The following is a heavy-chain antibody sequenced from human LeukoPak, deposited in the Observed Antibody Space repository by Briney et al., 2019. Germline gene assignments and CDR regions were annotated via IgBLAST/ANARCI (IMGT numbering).Heavy chain of an antibody. V-gene: IGHV1-69*04. CDR3: ARVGRYCSSTSCPVGP. CDR2: IIPILGIA. D-gene: IGHD2-2*01. CDR1: GGTFSSYA. Sequence: SVKVSCKASGGTFSSYAISWVRQAPGQGLEWMGRIIPILGIANYAQKLQGRVTITADKSTSTAYMELSSLRSEDTAVYYCARVGRYCSSTSCPVGPWGQGTLVTVSS. J-gene: IGHJ5*02.